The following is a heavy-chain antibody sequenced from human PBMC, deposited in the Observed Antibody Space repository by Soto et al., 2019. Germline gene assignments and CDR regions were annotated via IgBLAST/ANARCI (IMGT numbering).Heavy chain of an antibody. D-gene: IGHD2-2*01. CDR3: ARVASIHCTGPVCYDRSLDH. J-gene: IGHJ4*02. CDR1: GFTFNTYW. V-gene: IGHV3-7*01. Sequence: EVQLVESGGGLVQPGGSLRLSCAASGFTFNTYWMSWVRQAPGKGLEWVANIKQDGSEIHYVDSAKGRFTISRDNARSALYRRMTSLRPEDTAVYYCARVASIHCTGPVCYDRSLDHWGQGALVTVSS. CDR2: IKQDGSEI.